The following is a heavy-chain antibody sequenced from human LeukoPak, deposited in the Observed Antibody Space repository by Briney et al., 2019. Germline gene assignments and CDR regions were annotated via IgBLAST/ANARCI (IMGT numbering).Heavy chain of an antibody. Sequence: SETLSLTCAVYGGSFSGYYWSWIRQPPGKGLEWIGEINHSGSTNYNPSLKSRVTISVDTSKNQFSLKLSSVTAADTAVYYCARDGDSSGYSWFDPWGLGTLVTVSS. V-gene: IGHV4-34*01. CDR1: GGSFSGYY. CDR3: ARDGDSSGYSWFDP. J-gene: IGHJ5*02. CDR2: INHSGST. D-gene: IGHD3-22*01.